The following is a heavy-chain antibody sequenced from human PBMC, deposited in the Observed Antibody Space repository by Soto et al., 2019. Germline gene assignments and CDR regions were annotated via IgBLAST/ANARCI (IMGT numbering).Heavy chain of an antibody. CDR2: ISAYNGNT. Sequence: ASVKVSCKASGYTFTSYGISWVRQAPGQGLEWMGWISAYNGNTNYAQKLQGRVTMTTDTSTRTAYMELRNLKSDDTAIYYCARDLRLGSSPSSYWGQGTVVTVSS. CDR3: ARDLRLGSSPSSY. V-gene: IGHV1-18*01. J-gene: IGHJ4*02. CDR1: GYTFTSYG. D-gene: IGHD6-13*01.